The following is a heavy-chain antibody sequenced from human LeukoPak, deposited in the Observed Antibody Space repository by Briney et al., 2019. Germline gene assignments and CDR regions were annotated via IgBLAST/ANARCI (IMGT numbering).Heavy chain of an antibody. V-gene: IGHV3-7*04. Sequence: GGSLRLSCVASGFTFSDYWMSWVRQAPGQGLEWVANINQDGRQQHFVGSVKGRFTISRDNAKDSLFLQLDSLGDEDTAVYYCAGGALDYWGQGTLVTVSS. CDR1: GFTFSDYW. J-gene: IGHJ4*02. CDR3: AGGALDY. CDR2: INQDGRQQ.